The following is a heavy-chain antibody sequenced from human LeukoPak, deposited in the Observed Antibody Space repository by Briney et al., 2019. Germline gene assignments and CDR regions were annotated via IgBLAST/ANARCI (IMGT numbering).Heavy chain of an antibody. CDR3: ASREMATMHWYFDL. D-gene: IGHD5-24*01. J-gene: IGHJ2*01. Sequence: SETLSLTCTVSGGSISSGSYYWSWIRQPAGKGLEWIGRIYTSGSTNYNPSLKSRVTISVDTSKNQFSLKLSSVTAADTAVYYCASREMATMHWYFDLWGRGTLVTVSS. CDR1: GGSISSGSYY. CDR2: IYTSGST. V-gene: IGHV4-61*02.